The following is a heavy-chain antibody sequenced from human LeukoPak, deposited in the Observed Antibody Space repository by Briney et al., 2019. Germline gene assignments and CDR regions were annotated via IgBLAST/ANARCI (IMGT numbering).Heavy chain of an antibody. J-gene: IGHJ4*02. CDR3: ARLVCSTSCYTKSQFDY. Sequence: GESLKISCKGSGYSFSSYWIAWVRQMPGKGLEWMGIIYPGDSDTRYSPSFQGQVTISADKSISTAYLQWSSLKAPDTAMYYCARLVCSTSCYTKSQFDYWGQGTLVTVSS. V-gene: IGHV5-51*01. D-gene: IGHD2-2*02. CDR2: IYPGDSDT. CDR1: GYSFSSYW.